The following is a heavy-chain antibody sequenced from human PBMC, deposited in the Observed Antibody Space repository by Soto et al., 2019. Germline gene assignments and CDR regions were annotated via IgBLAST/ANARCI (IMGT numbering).Heavy chain of an antibody. CDR3: ARDHHYGDYVGMAFDI. Sequence: QVQLQESGPGLVKPSETLSLTCTVSGGSISSYYWSWIRQPPGKGLEWIGYIYYSGSTNYNPSLKSRVTISVDTSKHQFSLKLSSVTAADTAVYYCARDHHYGDYVGMAFDIWGQGTMVTVSS. V-gene: IGHV4-59*01. J-gene: IGHJ3*02. CDR2: IYYSGST. D-gene: IGHD4-17*01. CDR1: GGSISSYY.